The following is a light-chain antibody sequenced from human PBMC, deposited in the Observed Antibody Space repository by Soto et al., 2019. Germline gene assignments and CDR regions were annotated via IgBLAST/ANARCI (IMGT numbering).Light chain of an antibody. CDR2: KAI. V-gene: IGKV1-5*03. J-gene: IGKJ2*01. CDR3: QRYNDFQYV. CDR1: QTINSY. Sequence: DIQMTQSPSSLSASVGDRVTITCRASQTINSYLNWYQQKPGKAPKLLIYKAINLQSGVPSRFSGSGSGTEFSLTISGLQPDDFATYYCQRYNDFQYVFGQGTKLEMK.